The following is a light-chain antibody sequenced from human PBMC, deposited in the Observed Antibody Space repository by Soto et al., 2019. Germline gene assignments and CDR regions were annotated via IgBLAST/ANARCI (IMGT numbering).Light chain of an antibody. Sequence: DIQLTQSPSFLSASVGDRVTITCRASQGISSYLAWYQQKPGKAPKLLIYAASTLQSGVLSRFSGSGSGTEFTLTISSLQPEDFATYSCQHLDSYSTFGQGTRLEIK. CDR3: QHLDSYST. V-gene: IGKV1-9*01. CDR1: QGISSY. CDR2: AAS. J-gene: IGKJ5*01.